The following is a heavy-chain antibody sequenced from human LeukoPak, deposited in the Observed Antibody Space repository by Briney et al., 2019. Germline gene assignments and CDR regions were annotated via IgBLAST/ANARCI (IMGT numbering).Heavy chain of an antibody. Sequence: PGGSLRLSCAASGFTFSSYWMSWVRQAPGKGLEWVANIKQDGSEKYHVDSVKGRFTISRDNAKNSLYLQMNSLRAEDTAVYYCARVAYCGGDCYLGSFDYWGQGTLVTVSS. CDR3: ARVAYCGGDCYLGSFDY. CDR2: IKQDGSEK. CDR1: GFTFSSYW. D-gene: IGHD2-21*02. J-gene: IGHJ4*02. V-gene: IGHV3-7*01.